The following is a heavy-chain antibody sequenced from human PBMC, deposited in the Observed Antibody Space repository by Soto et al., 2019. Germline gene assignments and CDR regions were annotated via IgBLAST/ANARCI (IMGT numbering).Heavy chain of an antibody. CDR2: IFSNDEK. Sequence: SGPTLVNHTETLTLTCTVSGFSLSNARMGVSWIRQPPGKALEWLAHIFSNDEKSYSTSLKSRLTISKDTSKSQVVLTMTNMDPVDTATYYCARITMGYSSSWYYYGVDYWGQGTLVTVSS. CDR3: ARITMGYSSSWYYYGVDY. CDR1: GFSLSNARMG. J-gene: IGHJ4*02. V-gene: IGHV2-26*01. D-gene: IGHD6-13*01.